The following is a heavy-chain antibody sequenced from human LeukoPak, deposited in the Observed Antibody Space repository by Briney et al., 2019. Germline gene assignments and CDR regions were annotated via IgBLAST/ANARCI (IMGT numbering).Heavy chain of an antibody. J-gene: IGHJ6*03. CDR1: GFTFSSYG. CDR3: AKGSSGGSGIYYYYYYYMDV. V-gene: IGHV3-23*01. D-gene: IGHD3-10*01. Sequence: GGSLRLSCAASGFTFSSYGMSWVRQAPGKGLEWVSAISGSGGSTYYADSVKGRFTISRDNSKNTLYLQMNSLRAEDTAVYYCAKGSSGGSGIYYYYYYYMDVWGKGTTVTISS. CDR2: ISGSGGST.